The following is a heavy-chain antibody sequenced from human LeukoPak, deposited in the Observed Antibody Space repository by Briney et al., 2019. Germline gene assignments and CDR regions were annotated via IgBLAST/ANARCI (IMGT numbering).Heavy chain of an antibody. CDR3: ASQLEYSSLLGSYYYYSMDV. V-gene: IGHV1-8*01. D-gene: IGHD6-6*01. Sequence: ASVKVSCKASGYTFTSYDINWVRQATGQGLEWMGWMNPNSGNTGYAQKFQGRVTMTRNTFISTAYMELSSLRSEDTAVYYCASQLEYSSLLGSYYYYSMDVWGQGTTVTVSS. CDR1: GYTFTSYD. J-gene: IGHJ6*02. CDR2: MNPNSGNT.